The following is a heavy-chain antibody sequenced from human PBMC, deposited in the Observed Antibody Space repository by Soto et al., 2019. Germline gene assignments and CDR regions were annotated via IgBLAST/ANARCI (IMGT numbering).Heavy chain of an antibody. J-gene: IGHJ5*02. D-gene: IGHD3-9*01. CDR1: GGSFSGYY. CDR2: INHSGST. Sequence: SETLSLTCAVYGGSFSGYYWSWIRQPPGKGLEWIGEINHSGSTNYNPSLKSRVTISVGTSKNQFSLKLSSVTAADTAVYHCAREPPYYDILTGYSDNWFDPWGQGTLVTVSS. V-gene: IGHV4-34*01. CDR3: AREPPYYDILTGYSDNWFDP.